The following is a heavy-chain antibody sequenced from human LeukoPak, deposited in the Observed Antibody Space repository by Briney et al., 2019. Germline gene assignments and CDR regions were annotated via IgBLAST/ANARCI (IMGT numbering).Heavy chain of an antibody. D-gene: IGHD3-10*01. Sequence: GGSLRLSCTVSGFTVSSNSMSWVRQAPGKGLEWVSYISSSGSTIYYADSVKGRFTVSRDNAKNSLYLQMHSLRAEDTAIYYCAKGIIYIDVWGKGTTVTVSS. CDR3: AKGIIYIDV. V-gene: IGHV3-11*04. CDR2: ISSSGSTI. CDR1: GFTVSSNS. J-gene: IGHJ6*03.